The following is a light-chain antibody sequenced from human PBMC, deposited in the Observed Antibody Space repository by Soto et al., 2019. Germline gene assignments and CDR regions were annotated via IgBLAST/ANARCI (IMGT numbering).Light chain of an antibody. CDR3: LQDYTYPWT. CDR1: QTISSW. V-gene: IGKV1-6*01. CDR2: SAS. Sequence: QMTQSPSTLSVSVGDRVTITCRASQTISSWLAWYQQKPGKAPKLLVYSASTLQSGVPSRFSGSGSGTDFTLTIRSLQPEDFASYFCLQDYTYPWTFGQGTRVEIK. J-gene: IGKJ1*01.